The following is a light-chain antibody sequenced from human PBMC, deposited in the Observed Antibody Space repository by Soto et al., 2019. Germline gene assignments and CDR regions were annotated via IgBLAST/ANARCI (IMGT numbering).Light chain of an antibody. CDR3: SSYSTAGTHKHL. CDR1: SSDVGGYEH. CDR2: DVS. J-gene: IGLJ1*01. Sequence: QSALTQPASVSGSPGQSITISCTGTSSDVGGYEHVSWYQQHPGKVPKLLIYDVSNRPSGVSNRFSASKSDNTASLTISGILAEDEADYYCSSYSTAGTHKHLFGTGTKVNVL. V-gene: IGLV2-14*03.